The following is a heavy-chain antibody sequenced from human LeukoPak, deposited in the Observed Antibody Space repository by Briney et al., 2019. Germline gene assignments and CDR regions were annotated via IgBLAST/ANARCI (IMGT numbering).Heavy chain of an antibody. CDR3: ARGAGITIFWSALFVDYFDY. J-gene: IGHJ4*02. Sequence: ASVKVSCKASGGTFSSYAISWVRQAPEQGLEWMGGIIPIFGTANYAQKFQGRVTITADESTSTAYMELSSLRSEDTAVYYCARGAGITIFWSALFVDYFDYWGQGTLVTVSS. V-gene: IGHV1-69*13. CDR1: GGTFSSYA. D-gene: IGHD3-9*01. CDR2: IIPIFGTA.